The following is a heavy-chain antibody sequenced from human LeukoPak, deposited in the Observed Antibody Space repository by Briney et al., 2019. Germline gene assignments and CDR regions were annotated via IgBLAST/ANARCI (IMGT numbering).Heavy chain of an antibody. CDR2: ISGSGGST. D-gene: IGHD5-12*01. CDR3: ARVSRARGLATKVVFDI. CDR1: GFTFDDYA. V-gene: IGHV3-23*01. J-gene: IGHJ3*02. Sequence: GGSLRLSCAASGFTFDDYAMSWVRQAPGKGLEWVSAISGSGGSTYYAGSVKGRFTISRDNSKNTLYLQMNSLKTEDTAVYYCARVSRARGLATKVVFDIWGQGTMVTVSS.